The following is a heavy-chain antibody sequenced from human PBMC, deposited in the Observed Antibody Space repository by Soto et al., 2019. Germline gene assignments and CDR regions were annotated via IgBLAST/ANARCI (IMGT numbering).Heavy chain of an antibody. CDR3: ARGLRRQLLNWFDP. CDR2: IYYIGST. Sequence: SSDTLSLTCTVSGGSISSYYWSWIRQPPGKGLEWIGYIYYIGSTNYNPSLKSRVTISVDTSKNQFSLKLSSVTAADTAVYYCARGLRRQLLNWFDPWGQGTLVTVSS. V-gene: IGHV4-59*01. CDR1: GGSISSYY. D-gene: IGHD2-2*01. J-gene: IGHJ5*02.